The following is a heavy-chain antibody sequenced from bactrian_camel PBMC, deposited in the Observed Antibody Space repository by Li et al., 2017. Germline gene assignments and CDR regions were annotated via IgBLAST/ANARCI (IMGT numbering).Heavy chain of an antibody. D-gene: IGHD6*01. CDR3: AEGRGSRGGHCYSLNY. CDR1: DNVSKYY. Sequence: HVQLVESGGGSVQAGGSLRLACAASDNVSKYYMAWFRQAPGKEREGVAAIDKSGSPTYTYSVMGRFKIPEDNAKNTVYLQMNNLQPEDTATYYCAEGRGSRGGHCYSLNYWGQGTQVTVS. V-gene: IGHV3S53*01. CDR2: IDKSGSP. J-gene: IGHJ4*01.